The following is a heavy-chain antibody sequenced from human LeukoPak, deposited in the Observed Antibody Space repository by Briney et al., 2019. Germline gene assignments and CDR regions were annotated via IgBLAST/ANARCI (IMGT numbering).Heavy chain of an antibody. J-gene: IGHJ4*02. CDR1: GYIFTDYF. CDR3: VRVGSLGSLWYPFTY. Sequence: ASVKVSCKASGYIFTDYFLHWVRQAPGQGPEWLGWNNPNNGGTKYAQKFQGRVTMTRDTSISAAYLELSRLRSDDTAVYYCVRVGSLGSLWYPFTYWGPGTLVTVSS. CDR2: NNPNNGGT. D-gene: IGHD6-13*01. V-gene: IGHV1-2*02.